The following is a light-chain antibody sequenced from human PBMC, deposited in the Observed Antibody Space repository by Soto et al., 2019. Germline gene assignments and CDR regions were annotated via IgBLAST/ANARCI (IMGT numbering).Light chain of an antibody. CDR3: QQYGSSPTT. CDR1: QSVSSSY. Sequence: EIVLTQSPGTLPLSPGERATLSCRASQSVSSSYLAWYRQKPGQAPRLLIYGASSRATGIPDRFSGSGSGTDFALTISRLEPEDFAVYYCQQYGSSPTTFGGGTKAEIK. V-gene: IGKV3-20*01. J-gene: IGKJ4*01. CDR2: GAS.